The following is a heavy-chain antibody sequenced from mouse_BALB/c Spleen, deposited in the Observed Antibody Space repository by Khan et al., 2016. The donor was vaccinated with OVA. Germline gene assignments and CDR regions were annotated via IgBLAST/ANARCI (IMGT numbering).Heavy chain of an antibody. J-gene: IGHJ2*01. CDR2: INPTSGYT. Sequence: QVQLKESGAELAKPGASVKMSCKASGYTFTTYWMHWVKQRPGQGLEWIGYINPTSGYTDYNEKFKYRATLSADKSSSTAYMQLSSLTSEDSAVYYCTRDRIDYWGQGTTLTVSS. CDR3: TRDRIDY. V-gene: IGHV1-7*01. CDR1: GYTFTTYW.